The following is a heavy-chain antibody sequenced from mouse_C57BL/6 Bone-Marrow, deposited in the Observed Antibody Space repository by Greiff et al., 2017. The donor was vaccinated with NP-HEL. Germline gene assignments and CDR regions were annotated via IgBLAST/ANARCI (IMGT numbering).Heavy chain of an antibody. CDR3: ARPVSTTVVDAMDY. CDR2: ISSGSSTI. D-gene: IGHD1-1*01. V-gene: IGHV5-17*01. Sequence: EVKLMESGGGLVKPGGSLKLSCAASGFTFSDYGMHWVRQAPEKGLEWVAYISSGSSTIYYADTVKGRFTISRDNAKNTLFLQMTSLRSEDTAMYYCARPVSTTVVDAMDYWGQGTSVTVSS. CDR1: GFTFSDYG. J-gene: IGHJ4*01.